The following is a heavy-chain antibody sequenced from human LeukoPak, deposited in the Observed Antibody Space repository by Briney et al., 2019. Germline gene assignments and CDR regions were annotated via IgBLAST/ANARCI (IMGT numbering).Heavy chain of an antibody. J-gene: IGHJ4*02. V-gene: IGHV3-30*03. CDR3: ARCESAYDPPDF. CDR1: GFTFSSYD. CDR2: ISYDGSNK. Sequence: GGSLRLSCAASGFTFSSYDMHWVRQAPGKGLAWVAVISYDGSNKYYADSVKGRFAISRDNSKNTPYLQMDTLRTQDTAIYYCARCESAYDPPDFWGQGTLVTVSS. D-gene: IGHD3-3*01.